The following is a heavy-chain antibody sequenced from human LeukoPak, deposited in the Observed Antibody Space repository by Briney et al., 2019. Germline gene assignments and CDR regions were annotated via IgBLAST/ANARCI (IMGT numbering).Heavy chain of an antibody. Sequence: ASVKVSCKASGGTFSSYAISWVRQAPGQGLEWMGWISAYNGNTNYAQKFQGRVTMTTDTSTSTAYMELRSLRSDDTAVYYCARDRAAPDPFDYWGQGTLVTVSS. CDR3: ARDRAAPDPFDY. D-gene: IGHD6-6*01. J-gene: IGHJ4*02. CDR1: GGTFSSYA. V-gene: IGHV1-18*01. CDR2: ISAYNGNT.